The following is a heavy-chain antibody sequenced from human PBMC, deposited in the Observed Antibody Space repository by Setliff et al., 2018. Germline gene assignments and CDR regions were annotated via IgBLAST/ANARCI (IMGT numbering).Heavy chain of an antibody. CDR3: AKVSGYSRSWYFYYYGMDV. D-gene: IGHD6-13*01. V-gene: IGHV3-23*01. J-gene: IGHJ6*02. CDR2: ISGSGGST. CDR1: GFTFSSYA. Sequence: PGGSLRLSCAASGFTFSSYAMSWVRQAPGKGLEWVSVISGSGGSTYYADSVKGRFTISRDNSKNTLYLQMNSLRAEDTAVYYCAKVSGYSRSWYFYYYGMDVWGQGTTVTVSS.